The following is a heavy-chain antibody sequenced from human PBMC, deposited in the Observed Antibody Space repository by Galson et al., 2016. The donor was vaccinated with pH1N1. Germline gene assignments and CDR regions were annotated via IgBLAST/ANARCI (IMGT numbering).Heavy chain of an antibody. D-gene: IGHD3-22*01. CDR3: VKYNSRGYYNDRLAN. CDR2: ISASGAST. J-gene: IGHJ4*02. Sequence: SLRLSCAASGFTFSVFAMCWVRQAPGKGLEWVSGISASGASTHFADSVKGRFTISRDNSKNALYLEMNSLPGEDTAIYYCVKYNSRGYYNDRLANGGQGTLVTVSS. V-gene: IGHV3-23*01. CDR1: GFTFSVFA.